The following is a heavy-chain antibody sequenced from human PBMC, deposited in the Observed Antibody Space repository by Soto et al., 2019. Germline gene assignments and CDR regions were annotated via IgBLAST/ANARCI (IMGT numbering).Heavy chain of an antibody. D-gene: IGHD6-13*01. V-gene: IGHV4-34*01. Sequence: WTWLRQPPGKGLEWIGEINHSGSTNYNPSLKRRVTISVDTSKNQFSLKLSSVTAADTAVYYCARGRPFDSSSWYVNYWGQGTLVTVSS. CDR2: INHSGST. J-gene: IGHJ4*02. CDR3: ARGRPFDSSSWYVNY.